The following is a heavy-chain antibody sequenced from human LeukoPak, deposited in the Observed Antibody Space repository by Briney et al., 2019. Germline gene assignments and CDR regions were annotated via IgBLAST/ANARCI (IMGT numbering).Heavy chain of an antibody. V-gene: IGHV3-23*01. CDR1: GFTFSSYA. J-gene: IGHJ4*02. CDR2: ISGSGVST. CDR3: AKIGQRVTIFGVVSD. D-gene: IGHD3-3*01. Sequence: PGGSLRLSCAASGFTFSSYAMSWVRQAPGKGLEWVSVISGSGVSTYYADSVKGRFTSSRANSKNTLYLQMNSLRAEDTAVYYCAKIGQRVTIFGVVSDWGQGTLVTVSS.